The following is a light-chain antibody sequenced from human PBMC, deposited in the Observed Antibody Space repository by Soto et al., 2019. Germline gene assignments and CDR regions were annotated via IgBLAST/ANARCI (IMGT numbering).Light chain of an antibody. CDR1: QSISSW. J-gene: IGKJ4*01. CDR2: AAS. Sequence: DIQMSQSPSTLSASVGDRVTITCRASQSISSWLAWYQQKPGKAPKLLIYAASSLQSGVPSRFSGSESGTDFSLTISSLQPEDFATYFCQQSSDFPLTFGGGTKVDIK. CDR3: QQSSDFPLT. V-gene: IGKV1-12*01.